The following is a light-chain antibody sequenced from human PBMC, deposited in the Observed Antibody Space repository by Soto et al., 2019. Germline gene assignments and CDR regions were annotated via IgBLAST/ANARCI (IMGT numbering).Light chain of an antibody. Sequence: DIQMTQSPSSVSASVGDRVTITFRASQGITSWLAWYQQKPGRAPKLLIYAASSLQGGVPSRFSGSGSGRDFTLTISSLQPEDFATSFCQQTSSFPLTFGGGTKVEIK. CDR3: QQTSSFPLT. V-gene: IGKV1-12*01. J-gene: IGKJ4*01. CDR2: AAS. CDR1: QGITSW.